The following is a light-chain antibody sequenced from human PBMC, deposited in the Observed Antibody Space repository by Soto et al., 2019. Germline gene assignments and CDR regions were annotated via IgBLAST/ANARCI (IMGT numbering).Light chain of an antibody. J-gene: IGKJ1*01. CDR1: QDIRDD. Sequence: AIQMTQSPSSLSASVGDRVTITCRASQDIRDDLGWYQQKPGQAPKVLIYATSRLQSGVPSRFSGSGSGTDFTLTISSLQPDDFATYYCLQDYNYPRTFGQGTKVEVK. CDR2: ATS. CDR3: LQDYNYPRT. V-gene: IGKV1-6*01.